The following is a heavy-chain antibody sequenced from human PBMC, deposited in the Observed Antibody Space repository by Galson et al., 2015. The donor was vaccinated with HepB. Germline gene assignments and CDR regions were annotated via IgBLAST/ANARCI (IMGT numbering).Heavy chain of an antibody. Sequence: SVKVSCKASGYTFTGYYMHWVRQAPGQGLEWMGWINPNSGGTNYAQKFQGRVTMTRDTSISTAYMELSRLRSDDTAVYYCARDRKGLYRSGSYGTGYWGQGTLVTVSS. CDR2: INPNSGGT. D-gene: IGHD1-26*01. CDR3: ARDRKGLYRSGSYGTGY. CDR1: GYTFTGYY. V-gene: IGHV1-2*02. J-gene: IGHJ4*02.